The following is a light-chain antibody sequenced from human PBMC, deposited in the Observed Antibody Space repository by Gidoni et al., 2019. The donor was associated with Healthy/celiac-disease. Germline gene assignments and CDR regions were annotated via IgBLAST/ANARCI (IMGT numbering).Light chain of an antibody. Sequence: QSVLTQQHSESGDPGQRVTISCTGSSSNIGAGYDVHWYQQLPVTAPTLLSYGNSNRPSAVPVRFSGSKSCTSASLAITGLHAEDDAFYYCQSYDSSLSCVVFGGGTKLTVL. V-gene: IGLV1-40*01. CDR1: SSNIGAGYD. CDR2: GNS. J-gene: IGLJ2*01. CDR3: QSYDSSLSCVV.